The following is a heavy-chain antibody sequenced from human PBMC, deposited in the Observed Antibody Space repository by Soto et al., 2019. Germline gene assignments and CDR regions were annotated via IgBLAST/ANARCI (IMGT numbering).Heavy chain of an antibody. CDR3: ASLAAAGTEPAFDI. J-gene: IGHJ3*02. CDR2: ISSSSSYT. CDR1: GFTFSSYS. Sequence: PGGSLRLSCAASGFTFSSYSMNWVRQAPGKGLEWVSYISSSSSYTNYADSVKGRFTISRDNAKNSLYLQMNSLRAEDTAVYYCASLAAAGTEPAFDIWGQGTMVTVSS. D-gene: IGHD6-13*01. V-gene: IGHV3-21*05.